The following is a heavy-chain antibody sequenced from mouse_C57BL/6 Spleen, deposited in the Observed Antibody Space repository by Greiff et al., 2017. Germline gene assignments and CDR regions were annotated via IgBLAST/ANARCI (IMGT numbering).Heavy chain of an antibody. CDR1: GYTFTEYT. J-gene: IGHJ2*01. CDR3: TRHEVPVRGYFDY. CDR2: FYPGSGSI. D-gene: IGHD2-12*01. Sequence: VKLQESGAELVKPGASVKLSCKASGYTFTEYTIHWVKQRAGQGLEWIGWFYPGSGSIKYNEKFKDKATLTADKSSSTVYMELRRLTCEDSAVYFGTRHEVPVRGYFDYWGQGTTLTVSS. V-gene: IGHV1-62-2*01.